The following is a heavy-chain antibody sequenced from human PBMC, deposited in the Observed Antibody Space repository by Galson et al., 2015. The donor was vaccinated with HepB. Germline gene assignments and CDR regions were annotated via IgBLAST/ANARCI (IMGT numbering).Heavy chain of an antibody. CDR1: GGSISSGSYY. CDR2: IYTSGST. D-gene: IGHD4-11*01. V-gene: IGHV4-61*02. Sequence: TLSLTCTVSGGSISSGSYYWSWIRQPAGKGLEWIGRIYTSGSTNYNPSLKSRVTMSVDTSKNQFSLKLSSVTAADTAVYYCAREGTTVTTLPSWFDPWGQGTLVTVSS. J-gene: IGHJ5*02. CDR3: AREGTTVTTLPSWFDP.